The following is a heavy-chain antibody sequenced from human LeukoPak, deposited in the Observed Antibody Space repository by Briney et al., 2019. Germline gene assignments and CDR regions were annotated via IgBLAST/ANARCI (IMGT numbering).Heavy chain of an antibody. Sequence: AGGSLRLSCAASGFTFSSYAMHWVRQAPGKGLEWVAVISYDGSNKYYADSVKGRFTISRDNSKNTLYLQMNSLRAEDTAVYYCARIKSRWGYYYYYMDVWGKGTTVTVSS. D-gene: IGHD3-16*01. V-gene: IGHV3-30-3*01. CDR3: ARIKSRWGYYYYYMDV. J-gene: IGHJ6*03. CDR1: GFTFSSYA. CDR2: ISYDGSNK.